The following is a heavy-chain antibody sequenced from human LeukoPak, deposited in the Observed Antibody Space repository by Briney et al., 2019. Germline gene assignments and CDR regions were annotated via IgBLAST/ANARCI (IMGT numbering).Heavy chain of an antibody. CDR2: ISYDGSYK. CDR3: ASWDPQLGDAFDI. J-gene: IGHJ3*02. D-gene: IGHD3-16*01. V-gene: IGHV3-30*03. CDR1: GFTFSTSG. Sequence: GGSLTLSCAASGFTFSTSGMHWVRQSPGKGLEWMALISYDGSYKDFADSVQGRFTISRDNSKNTLYLQMNSLRPEDTAVYYCASWDPQLGDAFDIWGQGTMVTVSS.